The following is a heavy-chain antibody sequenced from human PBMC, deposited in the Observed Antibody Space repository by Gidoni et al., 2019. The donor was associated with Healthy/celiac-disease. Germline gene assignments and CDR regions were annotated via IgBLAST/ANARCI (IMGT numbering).Heavy chain of an antibody. J-gene: IGHJ5*02. CDR1: GFPFSNAW. V-gene: IGHV3-15*01. D-gene: IGHD3-10*01. CDR3: TTHSISYCSGSWVCP. Sequence: EEQLVESGGGLIKPGGSLGLSCAASGFPFSNAWMSWGRQAPGKGLEWVGRIKSKTDGGTTDYAAPVKGRFTISRDDSKNTLYLQMNSLKTEDTAVYYCTTHSISYCSGSWVCPWGQGTLVTVSS. CDR2: IKSKTDGGTT.